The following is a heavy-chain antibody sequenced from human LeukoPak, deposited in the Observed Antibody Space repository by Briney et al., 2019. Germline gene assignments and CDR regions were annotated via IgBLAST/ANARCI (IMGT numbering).Heavy chain of an antibody. J-gene: IGHJ4*02. D-gene: IGHD3-22*01. V-gene: IGHV3-72*01. Sequence: PGGSLRLSCAASGFTFSDRYMDWVRQAPGKGLEWVGRTRNKANSYTTEYAASVKGRFTISRDDSKNSLYLQMNSLKTEDTAVYYCARERYYGSSGYYPYYFDYWGQGTLVTVSS. CDR1: GFTFSDRY. CDR2: TRNKANSYTT. CDR3: ARERYYGSSGYYPYYFDY.